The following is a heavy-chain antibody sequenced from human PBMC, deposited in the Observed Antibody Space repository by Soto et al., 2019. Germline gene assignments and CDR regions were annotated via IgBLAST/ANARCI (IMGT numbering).Heavy chain of an antibody. Sequence: PCGSLRLPCAVSGCTFGNYWMHWVSQAPGKGLVCVSRVSPDGRTATYADSVKCRFTISRGNAKSTLYLQMNRLRAEDTPVYYCADSWLPTINWCREALV. V-gene: IGHV3-74*01. D-gene: IGHD5-12*01. J-gene: IGHJ4*02. CDR1: GCTFGNYW. CDR3: ADSWLPTIN. CDR2: VSPDGRTA.